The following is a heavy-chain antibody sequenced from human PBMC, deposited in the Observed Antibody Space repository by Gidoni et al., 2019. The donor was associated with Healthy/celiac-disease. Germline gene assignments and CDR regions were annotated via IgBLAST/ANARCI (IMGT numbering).Heavy chain of an antibody. CDR3: ARDDGDYPLGY. D-gene: IGHD4-17*01. CDR1: GFTFSSYW. CDR2: IKQDGSEK. Sequence: EVQLAESGGGLVQPGGSLRPSCPASGFTFSSYWMSWVRQAPGKGLEWVANIKQDGSEKYYVDSVKGRFTISRDNAKNSLYLQMNSVRAGDTAVYYCARDDGDYPLGYWGQGTLVTVSS. J-gene: IGHJ4*02. V-gene: IGHV3-7*03.